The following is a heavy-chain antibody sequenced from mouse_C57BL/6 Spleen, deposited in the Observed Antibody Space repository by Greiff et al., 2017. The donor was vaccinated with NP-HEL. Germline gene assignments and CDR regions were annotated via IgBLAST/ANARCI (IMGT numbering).Heavy chain of an antibody. J-gene: IGHJ3*01. CDR3: ARSSSGTYAY. CDR1: GYAFTNYL. D-gene: IGHD4-1*01. Sequence: QVQLQQSGAELVRPGTSVKVSCKASGYAFTNYLIEWVKKRPGQGLEWIGVINPGSGGTNYNEKFKGKATLTADKSSSTAYMQLSSLTSEDSAVYFCARSSSGTYAYWGQGTLVTVSA. CDR2: INPGSGGT. V-gene: IGHV1-54*01.